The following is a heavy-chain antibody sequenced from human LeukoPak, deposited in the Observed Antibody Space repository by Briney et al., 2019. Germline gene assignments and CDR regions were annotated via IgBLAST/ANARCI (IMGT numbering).Heavy chain of an antibody. CDR1: GFTVSSNY. J-gene: IGHJ4*02. CDR2: IYNGGST. CDR3: ARGPPYYYDSSGYRFFDY. V-gene: IGHV3-66*01. D-gene: IGHD3-22*01. Sequence: GGSLRLSCAASGFTVSSNYMSWVRQAPGKGLEWVSVIYNGGSTYYADSVKGRFTISRDNSKNTLYLQMNSLRAEDTAVYYCARGPPYYYDSSGYRFFDYWGQGTLVTVSS.